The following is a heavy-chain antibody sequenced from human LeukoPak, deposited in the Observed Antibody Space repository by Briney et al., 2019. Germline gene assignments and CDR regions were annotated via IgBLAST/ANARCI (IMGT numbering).Heavy chain of an antibody. Sequence: GGSLRHSCAASGFTFSSYAMSWVRQAPGKGLEWVSAISGSGGSTYYADSVKGRFTISRDNSKNTLYLQMNSLRAEDTAVYYCAKKGIYSGSGAYYVDYWGQGTLVTVSS. D-gene: IGHD3-10*01. CDR3: AKKGIYSGSGAYYVDY. CDR2: ISGSGGST. J-gene: IGHJ4*02. CDR1: GFTFSSYA. V-gene: IGHV3-23*01.